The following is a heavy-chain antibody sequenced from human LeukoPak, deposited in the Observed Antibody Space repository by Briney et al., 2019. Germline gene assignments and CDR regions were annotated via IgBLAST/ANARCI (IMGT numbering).Heavy chain of an antibody. CDR1: GFTFSSYA. Sequence: GGSLRLSCAASGFTFSSYAMSWVRQAPGKGLEWVSAISGSDGSTYYADSVKGRFTISRDNSKDTLYLQMNSLRAEDTAVYYCAKSASRSLNAFDIWGQGTMVTVSS. J-gene: IGHJ3*02. D-gene: IGHD1-14*01. V-gene: IGHV3-23*01. CDR2: ISGSDGST. CDR3: AKSASRSLNAFDI.